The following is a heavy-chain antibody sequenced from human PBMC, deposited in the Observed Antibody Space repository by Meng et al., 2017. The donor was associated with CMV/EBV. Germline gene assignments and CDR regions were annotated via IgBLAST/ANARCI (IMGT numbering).Heavy chain of an antibody. CDR1: GFTFDDYT. J-gene: IGHJ6*02. CDR3: AKGLGGSSSTYYYYGMDV. V-gene: IGHV3-43*01. CDR2: INWDGGST. D-gene: IGHD6-6*01. Sequence: GGSLRLSCAASGFTFDDYTMHWVRQAPGKGLEWVSLINWDGGSTYYADSVKGRSTISRDNSKNSLYLQMNGLRTEDTALYYCAKGLGGSSSTYYYYGMDVWGQGTTVTVSS.